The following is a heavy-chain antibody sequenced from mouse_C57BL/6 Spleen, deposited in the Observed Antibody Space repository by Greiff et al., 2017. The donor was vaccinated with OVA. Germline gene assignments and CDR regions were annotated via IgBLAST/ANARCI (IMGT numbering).Heavy chain of an antibody. J-gene: IGHJ4*01. V-gene: IGHV1-52*01. CDR3: ARSGTTGVDYAMDY. Sequence: QVQLQQPGAELVRPGSSVKLSCKASGYTFTSYWMHWVKQRPIQGLEWIGNIDPSDSETHYNQKFKDKATLTVDKSSSTAYMQLSSLTYEDDAVYYCARSGTTGVDYAMDYWGQGTSVTVSS. CDR1: GYTFTSYW. D-gene: IGHD1-1*01. CDR2: IDPSDSET.